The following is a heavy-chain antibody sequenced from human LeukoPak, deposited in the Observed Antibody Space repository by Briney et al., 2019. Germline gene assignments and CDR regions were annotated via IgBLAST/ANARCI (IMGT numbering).Heavy chain of an antibody. D-gene: IGHD3-22*01. CDR2: IYYSGST. CDR3: ARIGYSGYYYGMDV. V-gene: IGHV4-59*01. J-gene: IGHJ6*02. CDR1: GGSISSYY. Sequence: SETLSLTCTVSGGSISSYYWSWIRQPPGKGLEWIGYIYYSGSTNYNPSLKSRVTISVDTSKNQFSLKLSSVTAADTAVYYCARIGYSGYYYGMDVWGQGTTVTVSS.